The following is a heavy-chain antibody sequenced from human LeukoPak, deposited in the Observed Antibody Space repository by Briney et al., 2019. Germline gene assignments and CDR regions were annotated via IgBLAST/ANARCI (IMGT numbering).Heavy chain of an antibody. CDR2: IYSGGTT. Sequence: GGSLRLSCAVSGFTVSSNYMSWVRQASGKGVEWVSVIYSGGTTYYADSVKGRFIISRDNSKNTLSLQMNSLRAEDTAVYYCARDGYGNNYMDVWGKGATVTVSS. V-gene: IGHV3-53*01. CDR1: GFTVSSNY. J-gene: IGHJ6*03. CDR3: ARDGYGNNYMDV. D-gene: IGHD1/OR15-1a*01.